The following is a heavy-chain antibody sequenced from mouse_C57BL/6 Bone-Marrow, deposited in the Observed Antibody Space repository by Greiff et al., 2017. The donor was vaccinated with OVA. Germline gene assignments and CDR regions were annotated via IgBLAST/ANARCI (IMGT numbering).Heavy chain of an antibody. D-gene: IGHD1-1*01. J-gene: IGHJ4*01. CDR1: GYTFTSYW. CDR2: IYPGSGST. Sequence: QVQLQQPGAELVKPGASVKMSCKASGYTFTSYWITWVKQRPGQGLEWIGDIYPGSGSTNYNEKFKSKATLTVDTSSSTAYMQLSSLTSEDSAVYYCAREESTVVALYYAMDYWGQGTSVTVSS. V-gene: IGHV1-55*01. CDR3: AREESTVVALYYAMDY.